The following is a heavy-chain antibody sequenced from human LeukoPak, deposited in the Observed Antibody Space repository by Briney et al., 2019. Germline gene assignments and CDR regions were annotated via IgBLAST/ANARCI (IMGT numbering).Heavy chain of an antibody. D-gene: IGHD3-16*01. J-gene: IGHJ2*01. V-gene: IGHV4-59*01. CDR3: AGPLVFYGYFDL. CDR2: IYYSGST. CDR1: GGSISSYY. Sequence: SETLSLTCTVSGGSISSYYWSWIRQPPGKGLEWIGYIYYSGSTNYNPSLKSRVTISVDTSKNQFSLKLSSVTAADTAVYYCAGPLVFYGYFDLWGRGTLVTVSS.